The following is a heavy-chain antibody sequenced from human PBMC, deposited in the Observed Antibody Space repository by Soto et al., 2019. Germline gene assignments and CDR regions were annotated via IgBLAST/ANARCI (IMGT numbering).Heavy chain of an antibody. J-gene: IGHJ4*02. CDR2: TDYSGNT. D-gene: IGHD6-19*01. CDR1: SDSISSYY. CDR3: ARAVGDPLYYLDY. Sequence: QVQLQESGPGLVRPSETLSLTCTVSSDSISSYYWIWIRQSPGKGLEWIGYTDYSGNTNYNPSLKRRVTISGDKSKNQFSLRLSSVTAADTAVYYCARAVGDPLYYLDYWGQGTLVTVSS. V-gene: IGHV4-59*08.